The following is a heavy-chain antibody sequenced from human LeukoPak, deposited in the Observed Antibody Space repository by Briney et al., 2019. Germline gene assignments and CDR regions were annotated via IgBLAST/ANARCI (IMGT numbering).Heavy chain of an antibody. CDR2: INHSGST. CDR3: ARGKVYDFWSGYYPYFDY. J-gene: IGHJ4*02. CDR1: GGSFSGYY. D-gene: IGHD3-3*01. Sequence: PSETLSLTCAVYGGSFSGYYWSWIRQLPGKGLEWIGEINHSGSTNYNPSLKSRVTISVDTSKNQFSLKLSSVTAADTAVYYCARGKVYDFWSGYYPYFDYWGQGTLVTVSS. V-gene: IGHV4-34*01.